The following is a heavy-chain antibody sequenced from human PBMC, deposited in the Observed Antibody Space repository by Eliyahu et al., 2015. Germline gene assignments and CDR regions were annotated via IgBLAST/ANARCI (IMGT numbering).Heavy chain of an antibody. V-gene: IGHV3-7*01. CDR2: IRKDGSDK. CDR3: ARSRMSSYGFLDC. Sequence: EVQLVESGGGLVQPGGSLRLSCAASGXSISDFWMSWVRQAPGKGLEWVASIRKDGSDKSYMDSVKGRFAISRDNAENSLFLQMNSLRAEDTAVYYCARSRMSSYGFLDCWGQGTQVTVSS. D-gene: IGHD5-18*01. J-gene: IGHJ4*02. CDR1: GXSISDFW.